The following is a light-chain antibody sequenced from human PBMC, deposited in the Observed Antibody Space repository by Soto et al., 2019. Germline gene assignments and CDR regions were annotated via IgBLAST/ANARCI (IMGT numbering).Light chain of an antibody. Sequence: EIVLTQSPATLYLSPGERATLSCMASQSISNYLAWYQHKRGQAPRLLIFDASNRATGIPARFSGSGSGTDFTRTISSLEPEDFAVDYCQQRTNWPPRPTFGQGTRLEIK. J-gene: IGKJ5*01. CDR2: DAS. CDR3: QQRTNWPPRPT. V-gene: IGKV3-11*01. CDR1: QSISNY.